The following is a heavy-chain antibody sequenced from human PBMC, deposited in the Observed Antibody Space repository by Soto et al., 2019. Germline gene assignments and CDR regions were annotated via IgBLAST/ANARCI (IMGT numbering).Heavy chain of an antibody. CDR1: GGSISGSGYY. D-gene: IGHD2-15*01. CDR2: IYYSGTT. Sequence: SETLSLTCTVSGGSISGSGYYWGWMRQPPGKGLEWIGTIYYSGTTYYNPSLKSRVTISVDTSKNQFSLKLSSVTAADTAVYYCARHTPAISISDHWGQGTLVTVSS. CDR3: ARHTPAISISDH. J-gene: IGHJ4*02. V-gene: IGHV4-39*01.